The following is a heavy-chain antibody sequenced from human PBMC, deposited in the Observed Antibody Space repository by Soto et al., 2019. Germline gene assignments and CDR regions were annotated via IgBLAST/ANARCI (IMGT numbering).Heavy chain of an antibody. J-gene: IGHJ6*02. Sequence: GGSLRLSCAASGFTFSSYAMHWVRQAPGKGLEWVAVISYDGSNKYYADSVKGRFTISRDNSKDTLYLQMNSLRAEDTAVYYCAREKAHYYDSTRGMDVWGQGTTVTVSS. CDR1: GFTFSSYA. CDR3: AREKAHYYDSTRGMDV. V-gene: IGHV3-30-3*01. D-gene: IGHD3-22*01. CDR2: ISYDGSNK.